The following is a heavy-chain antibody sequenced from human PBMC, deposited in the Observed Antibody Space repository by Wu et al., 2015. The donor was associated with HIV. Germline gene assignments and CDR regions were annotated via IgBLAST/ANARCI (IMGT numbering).Heavy chain of an antibody. J-gene: IGHJ3*02. CDR2: IIPIFGTA. CDR1: GGTFSSYA. CDR3: ARENGGNSYAFDI. Sequence: QVQLVQSGAEVKKPGSSVKVSCKTSGGTFSSYAISWVRQAPGQGLEWMGGIIPIFGTANYAQKFQGRVTITADESTSTAYMELSSLRSEDTAVYYCARENGGNSYAFDIWGQGDKWSPSLQ. V-gene: IGHV1-69*12. D-gene: IGHD4-23*01.